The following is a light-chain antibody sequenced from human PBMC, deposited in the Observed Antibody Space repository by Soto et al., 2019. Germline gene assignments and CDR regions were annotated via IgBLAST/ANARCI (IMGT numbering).Light chain of an antibody. J-gene: IGLJ1*01. Sequence: ALTQPASVSGSPGQSVTISCTGTSSDVGGYKYVSWYQHHPGKAPKLIIYEVSNRPSGVSNRFSGSKSGNTASLTISGLQAEDEADYYCSSYTSTITLDIFGTGTKVTVL. V-gene: IGLV2-14*01. CDR1: SSDVGGYKY. CDR3: SSYTSTITLDI. CDR2: EVS.